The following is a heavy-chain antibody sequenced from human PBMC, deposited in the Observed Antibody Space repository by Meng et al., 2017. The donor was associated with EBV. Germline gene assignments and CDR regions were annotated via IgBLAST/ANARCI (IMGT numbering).Heavy chain of an antibody. CDR3: ARDLSGRFDP. CDR2: LPSDGGNT. V-gene: IGHV3-30*03. J-gene: IGHJ5*02. Sequence: GGGRVWPGRSRDLSFAALGLTFSGYGLFWVRQAPGKGPEWVAILPSDGGNTYYSDSVKGRFTISRDNSKKTLYLQMNSLRAEDTAAYYCARDLSGRFDPWGQGTLVTVSS. D-gene: IGHD1-26*01. CDR1: GLTFSGYG.